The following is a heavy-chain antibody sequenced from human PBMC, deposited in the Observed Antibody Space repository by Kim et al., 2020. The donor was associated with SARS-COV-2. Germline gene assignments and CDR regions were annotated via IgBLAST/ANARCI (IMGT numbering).Heavy chain of an antibody. CDR2: IKEDGSET. Sequence: GGSLRLSCAVSGFSISSRWSSWVRQAPGKGLEWVACIKEDGSETHYVDSVKGRFTISRDNAKKALYLHMNSLRAEDSALYYCAILDSRPQGSTGYWGQGT. D-gene: IGHD6-6*01. J-gene: IGHJ4*02. V-gene: IGHV3-7*01. CDR1: GFSISSRW. CDR3: AILDSRPQGSTGY.